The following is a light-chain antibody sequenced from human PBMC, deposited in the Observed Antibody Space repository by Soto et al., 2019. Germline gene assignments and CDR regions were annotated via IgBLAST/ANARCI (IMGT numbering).Light chain of an antibody. Sequence: VMTQSPATLSVSPWERATLSCRASQSVSSYLAWYQQKPGQAPRLLIYGASNRATGIPDRFSGSGSGTDFTLIISRLEPEDFAVYYCQQYAGSPWTFGQGTKVDIK. CDR1: QSVSSY. J-gene: IGKJ1*01. CDR3: QQYAGSPWT. V-gene: IGKV3-20*01. CDR2: GAS.